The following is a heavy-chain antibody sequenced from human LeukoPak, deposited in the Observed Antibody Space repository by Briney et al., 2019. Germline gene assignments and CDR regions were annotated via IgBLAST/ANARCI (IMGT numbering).Heavy chain of an antibody. J-gene: IGHJ5*01. CDR1: GFVFSASY. CDR2: IKPDGSEK. CDR3: VRGGTYWTVS. V-gene: IGHV3-7*01. Sequence: GGSLRLSCAASGFVFSASYMSWVRKAPGKGLERVATIKPDGSEKYHVDSVSGRFTISRGNTNDSLFLQMNSLRVDDTAVYYCVRGGTYWTVSWGQGTLVNVS.